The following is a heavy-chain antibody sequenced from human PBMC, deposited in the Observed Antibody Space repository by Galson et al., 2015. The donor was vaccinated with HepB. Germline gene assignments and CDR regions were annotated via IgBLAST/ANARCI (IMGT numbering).Heavy chain of an antibody. J-gene: IGHJ6*02. CDR2: ISAGSTTI. Sequence: SLRLSCAASGVTIPSYSMNWVRKAPGKGLEWLAYISAGSTTIYYADSVKGRFTISRDNAKNFLYLHMNSLRGKDTAVYYCARNPSSYDYYNMGVWGHGTTVTVSS. V-gene: IGHV3-48*01. CDR1: GVTIPSYS. CDR3: ARNPSSYDYYNMGV.